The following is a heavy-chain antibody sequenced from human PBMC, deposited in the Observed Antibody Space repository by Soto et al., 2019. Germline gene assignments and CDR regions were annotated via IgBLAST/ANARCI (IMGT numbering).Heavy chain of an antibody. Sequence: GGSLRLSCAASGFTFSSYGMHWVRQAPGKGLEWVAVISYDGSNKYYADSVKGRFTISRDNSKNTLYLQMNSLRAEDTAVYYCAKLLWLQPDFDYWGQGTLVTAPQ. D-gene: IGHD5-12*01. CDR2: ISYDGSNK. CDR1: GFTFSSYG. CDR3: AKLLWLQPDFDY. J-gene: IGHJ4*02. V-gene: IGHV3-30*18.